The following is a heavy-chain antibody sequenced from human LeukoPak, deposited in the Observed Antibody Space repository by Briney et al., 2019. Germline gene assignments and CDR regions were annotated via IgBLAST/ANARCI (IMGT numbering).Heavy chain of an antibody. J-gene: IGHJ4*02. V-gene: IGHV4-39*07. CDR1: GGSISSSSYY. CDR3: ASLLVEYSSSPPDYITDY. Sequence: PSETMSLTCTVSGGSISSSSYYWGWIRQPPGKGLEWIGSIYYSGSTYYNPSLKSRVTISVDTSKNQFSLKLSSVTAADTAVYYCASLLVEYSSSPPDYITDYWGQGTLVTVSS. CDR2: IYYSGST. D-gene: IGHD6-6*01.